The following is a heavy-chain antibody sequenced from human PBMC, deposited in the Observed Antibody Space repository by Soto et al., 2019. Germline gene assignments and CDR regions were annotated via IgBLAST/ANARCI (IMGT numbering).Heavy chain of an antibody. CDR1: GFTFSSYD. J-gene: IGHJ6*02. CDR3: AKVRWSRTCWDGGMDV. D-gene: IGHD2-2*01. Sequence: EVQLVESGGGWVQTGGSLRLSCAASGFTFSSYDMHGVRHATGKGLEWVSAIGTAGDTYYTGSVKGRFTISRENAKNSLYLQMNSLRAEDTAVYYCAKVRWSRTCWDGGMDVRGQGTKVTVSS. V-gene: IGHV3-13*01. CDR2: IGTAGDT.